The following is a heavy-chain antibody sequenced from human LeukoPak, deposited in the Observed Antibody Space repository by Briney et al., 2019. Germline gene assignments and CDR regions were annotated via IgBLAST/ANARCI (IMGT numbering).Heavy chain of an antibody. CDR2: ISSSSSHI. CDR3: ARDYVGYYMDV. Sequence: GGSLRLSCAASGFTFSSYSMNWVRQAPGKGLEWVSSISSSSSHIYYADSVKGRFTISRDNAKNSLYLQMNSLRAEDTAVYCCARDYVGYYMDVWGKGTTVTVSS. CDR1: GFTFSSYS. V-gene: IGHV3-21*01. D-gene: IGHD3-10*02. J-gene: IGHJ6*03.